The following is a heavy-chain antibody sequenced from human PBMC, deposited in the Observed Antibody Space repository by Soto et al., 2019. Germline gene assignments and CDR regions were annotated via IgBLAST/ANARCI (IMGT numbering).Heavy chain of an antibody. V-gene: IGHV1-18*01. D-gene: IGHD4-17*01. J-gene: IGHJ4*02. CDR3: ARAIHDYGDYVPIDY. CDR2: ISAYNGNT. CDR1: GYTLTSYG. Sequence: ASVKVSCKASGYTLTSYGISWVRQAPGQGLEWMGWISAYNGNTNYAQKLQGRVTMTTDTSTSTAYMELRSLRSDDTAVYYCARAIHDYGDYVPIDYWGQGTLVTV.